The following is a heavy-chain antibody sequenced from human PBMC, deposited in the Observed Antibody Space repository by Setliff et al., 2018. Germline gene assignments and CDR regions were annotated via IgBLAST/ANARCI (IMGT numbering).Heavy chain of an antibody. V-gene: IGHV4-34*12. CDR1: GGSFSGYY. J-gene: IGHJ6*02. CDR2: IIHSGST. D-gene: IGHD3-9*01. CDR3: ARLNYDILTGYYGSPYYYGMDV. Sequence: SETLSLTCAVYGGSFSGYYWSGIRQPPGKRLEWIGEIIHSGSTNYNPSLKSRVTISMDTSKNQFSLKLSSVTAADTAVYYCARLNYDILTGYYGSPYYYGMDVWGQGTTGTVSS.